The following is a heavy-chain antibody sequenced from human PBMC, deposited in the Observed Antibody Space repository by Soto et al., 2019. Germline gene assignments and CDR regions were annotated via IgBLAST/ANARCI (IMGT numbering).Heavy chain of an antibody. J-gene: IGHJ4*02. D-gene: IGHD3-10*01. Sequence: GASVKVSCKAYGYTFSSHGISWVRQAPGKGPEWMGWVSAYNGNSKYAEKFQERLTLTTDTSASTAYMELRSLRSDDTAVYYCARSFREFGEVCVGYAYCGQGTLVIVSS. CDR3: ARSFREFGEVCVGYAY. CDR1: GYTFSSHG. CDR2: VSAYNGNS. V-gene: IGHV1-18*04.